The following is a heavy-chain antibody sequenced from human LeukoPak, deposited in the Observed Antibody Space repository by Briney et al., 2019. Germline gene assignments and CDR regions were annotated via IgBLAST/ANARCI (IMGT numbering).Heavy chain of an antibody. CDR2: INPNTGGT. CDR3: ARDLISMIVVVSAFDY. CDR1: GYTFAGYY. V-gene: IGHV1-2*02. Sequence: ASVKVSCKASGYTFAGYYMHWVRQAHGQGLEWMGWINPNTGGTNYAQKFQGSVTMTRDTSISTAYMELSRLRSDDTAVYYCARDLISMIVVVSAFDYWGQGTLVTVSS. D-gene: IGHD3-22*01. J-gene: IGHJ4*02.